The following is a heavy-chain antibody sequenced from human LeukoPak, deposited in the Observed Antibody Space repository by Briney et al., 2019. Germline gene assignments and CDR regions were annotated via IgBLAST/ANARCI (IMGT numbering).Heavy chain of an antibody. CDR2: ISGSGGST. CDR3: ARLPTFYYDSSGYHYDY. V-gene: IGHV3-23*01. D-gene: IGHD3-22*01. Sequence: GGSLRLSCAASGFTFSSYAMSWVRQAPGKGLEWVSAISGSGGSTYCADSVKGRFTISRDNSKNTLYLQMDNLRAEDTGVYFCARLPTFYYDSSGYHYDYWGQGTLVTVSS. CDR1: GFTFSSYA. J-gene: IGHJ4*02.